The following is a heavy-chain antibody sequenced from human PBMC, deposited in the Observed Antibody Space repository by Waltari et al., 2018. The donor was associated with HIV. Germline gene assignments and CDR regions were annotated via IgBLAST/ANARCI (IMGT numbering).Heavy chain of an antibody. J-gene: IGHJ4*02. D-gene: IGHD6-19*01. CDR1: GYAFSSYY. V-gene: IGHV1-8*01. CDR2: MNPNSGNT. Sequence: QVQLVQSGAEVKKPGASVKVSCKASGYAFSSYYINWVRQATGQGLEWMGWMNPNSGNTGYGQNFQGRVSMTRNTSISTAYMELSSLRSEDTAVYYCARGRYSSGWLTNNDYWGQGTLVTVSS. CDR3: ARGRYSSGWLTNNDY.